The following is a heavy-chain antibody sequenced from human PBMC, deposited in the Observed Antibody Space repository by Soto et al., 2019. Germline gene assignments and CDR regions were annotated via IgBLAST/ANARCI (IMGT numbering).Heavy chain of an antibody. CDR2: ISYDGSNK. Sequence: PGGSLRLSCAGSGFTFSRNVMHWVRQAPGKGLEWVAFISYDGSNKYYAGSVKGRFTISRDNSKNTLYLQMNSLRPEDTSVYYCASGYCSTTSCFYGMDVWGQGTTVTVSS. D-gene: IGHD2-2*01. J-gene: IGHJ6*02. CDR1: GFTFSRNV. V-gene: IGHV3-30-3*01. CDR3: ASGYCSTTSCFYGMDV.